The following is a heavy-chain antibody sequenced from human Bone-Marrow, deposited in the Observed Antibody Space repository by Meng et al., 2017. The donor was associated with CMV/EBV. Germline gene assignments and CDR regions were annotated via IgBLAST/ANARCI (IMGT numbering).Heavy chain of an antibody. V-gene: IGHV1-2*02. J-gene: IGHJ4*02. D-gene: IGHD7-27*01. CDR3: ARDNNWGPDY. CDR2: IHPHRGDT. Sequence: ALVKVSCKASGYTFTSYYIHWVRQAPGQGLEWMGWIHPHRGDTNYAQQFQGRVTLTRDTSINTGYMELTRLTSDDTAVYYCARDNNWGPDYWGQGTLVTVSS. CDR1: GYTFTSYY.